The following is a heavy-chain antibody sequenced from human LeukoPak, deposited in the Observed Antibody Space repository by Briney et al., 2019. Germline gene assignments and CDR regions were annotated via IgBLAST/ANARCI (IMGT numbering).Heavy chain of an antibody. J-gene: IGHJ6*03. CDR2: INQDGSEK. V-gene: IGHV3-7*01. D-gene: IGHD2-8*01. CDR1: GFTFSSYW. Sequence: GGSLRLSCAASGFTFSSYWMSWVRQTPGKGLEWVANINQDGSEKHYVDSVKGRLTISRDNAKNSLFLQMNSLRVEDTAVYYCARDNGVQWSSHFMDVWGKGTTVIVSS. CDR3: ARDNGVQWSSHFMDV.